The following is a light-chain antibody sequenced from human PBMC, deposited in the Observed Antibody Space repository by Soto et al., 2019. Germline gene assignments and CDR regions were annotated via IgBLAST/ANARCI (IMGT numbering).Light chain of an antibody. CDR3: QQYGSSLPGT. J-gene: IGKJ2*01. Sequence: EIVMTQSPATLSVSPGERATLSCRASQSVSSNLAWYQQKVGQAPRVLIYDASTRATGIPDRFSGSGSGTDFTLTISRLEPEDFAVYYCQQYGSSLPGTFGQGTKLEIK. CDR2: DAS. V-gene: IGKV3-20*01. CDR1: QSVSSN.